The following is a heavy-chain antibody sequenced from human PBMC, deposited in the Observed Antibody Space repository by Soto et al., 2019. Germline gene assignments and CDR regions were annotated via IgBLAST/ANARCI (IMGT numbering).Heavy chain of an antibody. Sequence: SQTLSPTCAISGDSVSSNTASWNWFRQYPPRCLEWLGRTYFRSKWYNDYAVSVKSLIIINPDTSNNQFSLQLNSATPEDTAVYFCAKGDNLGPKTGYAFDPWGQGIMVTVSS. D-gene: IGHD5-12*01. CDR2: TYFRSKWYN. V-gene: IGHV6-1*01. CDR1: GDSVSSNTAS. J-gene: IGHJ5*02. CDR3: AKGDNLGPKTGYAFDP.